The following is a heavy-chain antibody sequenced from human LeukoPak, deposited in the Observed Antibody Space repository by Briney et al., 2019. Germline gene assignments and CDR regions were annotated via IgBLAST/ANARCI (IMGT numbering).Heavy chain of an antibody. CDR2: VSSNGDST. Sequence: GRSLRLSCAASGFTFSSYAMHWVRQAPGKRLEYLSAVSSNGDSTYYANSVKGRFTISRDNSKNTLYLQMGSLRAEDMAVYYCARRGGYYFDYWGQGTLVTVSS. CDR3: ARRGGYYFDY. J-gene: IGHJ4*02. CDR1: GFTFSSYA. V-gene: IGHV3-64*01. D-gene: IGHD4-23*01.